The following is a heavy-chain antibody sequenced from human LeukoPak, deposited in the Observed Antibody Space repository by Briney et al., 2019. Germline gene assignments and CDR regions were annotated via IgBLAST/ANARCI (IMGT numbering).Heavy chain of an antibody. D-gene: IGHD4-23*01. J-gene: IGHJ4*02. CDR2: IYSSGST. CDR1: GGSINSYY. CDR3: ARGGKATVVTM. Sequence: SETLSLTCTVSGGSINSYYWSWIRQPTGKGLEWIGRIYSSGSTNYNPSLKSRVSMSVDTSKNQFSLKLTSVTAADTAVYYCARGGKATVVTMWGQGILVTVSS. V-gene: IGHV4-4*07.